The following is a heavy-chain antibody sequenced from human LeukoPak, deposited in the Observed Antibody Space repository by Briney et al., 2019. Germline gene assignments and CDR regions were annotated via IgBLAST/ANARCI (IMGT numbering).Heavy chain of an antibody. D-gene: IGHD2-2*01. CDR1: GFTFSGYS. J-gene: IGHJ4*02. CDR2: ISSSSSTI. V-gene: IGHV3-48*01. Sequence: GGSLRLSCAASGFTFSGYSLSWVRQAPGKGLEWISYISSSSSTIYYADSVKGRFTISRDNSKNTLYLQMNSLRAEDTAVYYCAREGYCSSTSCYIDYWGQGTLVTVSS. CDR3: AREGYCSSTSCYIDY.